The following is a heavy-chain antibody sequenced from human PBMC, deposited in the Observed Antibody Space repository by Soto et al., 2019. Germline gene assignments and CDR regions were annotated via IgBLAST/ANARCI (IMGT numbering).Heavy chain of an antibody. CDR1: GFTFRNYG. D-gene: IGHD5-18*01. Sequence: SLRLSCAASGFTFRNYGMNWVRQAPGKGLEWVSYIGIGSSTKYYADSVKGRFTISRDNAKNSLYLQMSSLRAEDTAVYYCARAPPYSSYGDYWGQGTLVTVSS. V-gene: IGHV3-48*01. CDR3: ARAPPYSSYGDY. CDR2: IGIGSSTK. J-gene: IGHJ4*02.